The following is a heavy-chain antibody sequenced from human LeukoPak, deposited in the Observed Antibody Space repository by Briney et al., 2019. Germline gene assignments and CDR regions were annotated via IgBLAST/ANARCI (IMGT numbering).Heavy chain of an antibody. V-gene: IGHV5-51*01. CDR1: GYSFTSYW. D-gene: IGHD1-26*01. CDR3: ASSSSGSYEWIWFDP. Sequence: GESLKISCKGSGYSFTSYWIGWVRQMPGKGLEWMGIIYPGGSDTRYSPSFQGQVTISADKSISTAYLQWSSLKASDTAMYYCASSSSGSYEWIWFDPWGQGTLVTVSS. J-gene: IGHJ5*02. CDR2: IYPGGSDT.